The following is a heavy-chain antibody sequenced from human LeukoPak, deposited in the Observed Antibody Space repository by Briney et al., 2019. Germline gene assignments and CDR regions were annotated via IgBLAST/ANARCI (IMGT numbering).Heavy chain of an antibody. D-gene: IGHD3-22*01. Sequence: SETLSLTCAVSGGSISSGGYSWGWIRQPPGKGLEWIGYIYHSGSTYYNPSLKSRVTISVDRSKNQFSLKLSSVTAADTAVYYCATYYYDSSGYYMADYWGQGTLVTVSS. CDR2: IYHSGST. V-gene: IGHV4-30-2*01. J-gene: IGHJ4*02. CDR3: ATYYYDSSGYYMADY. CDR1: GGSISSGGYS.